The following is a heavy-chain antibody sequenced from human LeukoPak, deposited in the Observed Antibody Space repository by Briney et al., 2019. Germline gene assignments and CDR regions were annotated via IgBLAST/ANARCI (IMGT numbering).Heavy chain of an antibody. CDR3: AKDRELPQDY. D-gene: IGHD1-26*01. CDR1: GFTVSSNF. J-gene: IGHJ4*02. V-gene: IGHV3-66*01. Sequence: GGSLRLSCAASGFTVSSNFMSWVRQAPGKGLEWVSVIYSGGSTYYADSVKGRFTISRDNAKNSLYLQMNSLRAEDTAVYYCAKDRELPQDYWGQGTLVTVSS. CDR2: IYSGGST.